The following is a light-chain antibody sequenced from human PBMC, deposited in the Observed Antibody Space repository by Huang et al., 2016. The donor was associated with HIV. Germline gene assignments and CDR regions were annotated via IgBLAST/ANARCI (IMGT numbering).Light chain of an antibody. V-gene: IGKV3-15*01. CDR2: GAS. CDR1: QRVSST. J-gene: IGKJ3*01. Sequence: EIVMTQSPATLSVSPGERATLSCRASQRVSSTLACSQQKPGQAPRLLIYGASTRATGIPARFSGSGSGTEFTLTISSLQSEDFAVYYCQQYNNWPLTFGPGTKVDI. CDR3: QQYNNWPLT.